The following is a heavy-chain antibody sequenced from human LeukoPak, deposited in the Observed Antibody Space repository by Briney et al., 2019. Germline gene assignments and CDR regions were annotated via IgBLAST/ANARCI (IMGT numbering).Heavy chain of an antibody. J-gene: IGHJ5*02. CDR1: GSSFISYW. Sequence: PGESLKISCEGSGSSFISYWSGWVRQLPGKGPERMGIIYPGDSDTRYSPSFQGQVTISADKSISTAYLQWHSLTASDTAMYYCARGLGSGHYVWFDPWGQGTLVTVSS. CDR2: IYPGDSDT. D-gene: IGHD3-22*01. V-gene: IGHV5-51*01. CDR3: ARGLGSGHYVWFDP.